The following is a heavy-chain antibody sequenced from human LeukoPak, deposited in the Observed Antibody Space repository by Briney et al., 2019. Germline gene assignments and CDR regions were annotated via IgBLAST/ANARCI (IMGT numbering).Heavy chain of an antibody. CDR2: IYHRGST. CDR1: GYSISNGYY. Sequence: KSSETLSLTCTVSGYSISNGYYWGWIRQPPGKGLEWVGSIYHRGSTYYNPSLKSRVTISVDTSKNQFSLKLSSVTAADTAVYYCASLRPSYGSGSYSFDYWGQGTLVTVSS. J-gene: IGHJ4*02. V-gene: IGHV4-38-2*02. D-gene: IGHD3-10*01. CDR3: ASLRPSYGSGSYSFDY.